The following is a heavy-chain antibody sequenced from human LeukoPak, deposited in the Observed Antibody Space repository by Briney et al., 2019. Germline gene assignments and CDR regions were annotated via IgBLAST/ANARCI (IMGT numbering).Heavy chain of an antibody. CDR2: INPRDGSA. CDR3: ARGEYYGSGSYLVDYYAMDA. Sequence: GASVKLSCKASGYSLILYYLHFVRQAPRHGLEWMGIINPRDGSASYAQRIQGRLNMTRETSKSTVYMELSSLNSEDTAVYYCARGEYYGSGSYLVDYYAMDAWGKGTTVTVSS. V-gene: IGHV1-46*01. CDR1: GYSLILYY. J-gene: IGHJ6*04. D-gene: IGHD3-10*01.